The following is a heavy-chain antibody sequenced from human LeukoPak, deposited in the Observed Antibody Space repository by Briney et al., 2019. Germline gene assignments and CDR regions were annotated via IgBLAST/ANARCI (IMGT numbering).Heavy chain of an antibody. CDR3: AKVGGYCSGGSCYQFRQRNGY. J-gene: IGHJ4*02. CDR2: ISGSGGST. CDR1: GFTFSSYA. D-gene: IGHD2-15*01. Sequence: GGSLRLSCAASGFTFSSYAMSWVRQAPGKGLEWVSAISGSGGSTYYADSVKGRFTISRDNSKNTLYLQMNSLRAEDTAVYYCAKVGGYCSGGSCYQFRQRNGYWGQGTLVTVSS. V-gene: IGHV3-23*01.